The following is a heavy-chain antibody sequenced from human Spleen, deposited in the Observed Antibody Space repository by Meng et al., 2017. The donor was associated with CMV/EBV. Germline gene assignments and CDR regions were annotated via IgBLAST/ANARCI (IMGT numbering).Heavy chain of an antibody. CDR3: ARLLSSGWYYFDY. CDR1: VGSINTGRYY. D-gene: IGHD6-19*01. Sequence: GSLRLSCTVSVGSINTGRYYWAWIRQPPGKGLDWIGSIYYSGSTYYNPSLKSRVTISVDTSKNQFSLKLSSVTAADTAVYYCARLLSSGWYYFDYWGQGALVTVSS. V-gene: IGHV4-39*01. J-gene: IGHJ4*02. CDR2: IYYSGST.